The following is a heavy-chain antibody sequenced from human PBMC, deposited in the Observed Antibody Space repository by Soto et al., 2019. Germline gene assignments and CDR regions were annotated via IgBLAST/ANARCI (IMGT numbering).Heavy chain of an antibody. CDR1: GGTFSSYA. CDR3: ARERSSGSEDYFDY. J-gene: IGHJ4*02. V-gene: IGHV1-69*06. CDR2: IIPIFGTA. D-gene: IGHD2-15*01. Sequence: ASVKVSCKASGGTFSSYAISWVRQAPGQGLEWMGGIIPIFGTANYAQKFQGRVTITADKSTSTAHMELSSLRSEDTAVYYCARERSSGSEDYFDYWGQGTLVTVSS.